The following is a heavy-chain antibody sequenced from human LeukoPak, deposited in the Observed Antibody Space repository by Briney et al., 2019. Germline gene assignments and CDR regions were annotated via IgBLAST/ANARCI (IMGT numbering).Heavy chain of an antibody. V-gene: IGHV4-34*01. CDR1: GGSFSGYY. Sequence: SETLSLTCAVYGGSFSGYYWSWIRQPPGKGLEWIGEINHSGSTNYNPSLKSRVTISVDTSKNQFSLKLSSVTAADTAVYYCARSRNGYGIDYSGQGTLVTVSS. CDR2: INHSGST. CDR3: ARSRNGYGIDY. D-gene: IGHD5-18*01. J-gene: IGHJ4*02.